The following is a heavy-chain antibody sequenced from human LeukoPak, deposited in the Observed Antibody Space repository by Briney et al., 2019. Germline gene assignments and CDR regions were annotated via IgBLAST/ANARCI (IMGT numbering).Heavy chain of an antibody. J-gene: IGHJ4*02. Sequence: GGSLRLSCAASGFTFSSYAMSWVRQAPGKGLEWVSDISGSGGYAYYADSVKGRFTISRDNSKNTLYLQMNSLRAEDTAVYYCAKDLGRPPRVGGIVGRESRGVRHFDYWGQGTLVTVSS. D-gene: IGHD3-22*01. CDR1: GFTFSSYA. CDR3: AKDLGRPPRVGGIVGRESRGVRHFDY. CDR2: ISGSGGYA. V-gene: IGHV3-23*01.